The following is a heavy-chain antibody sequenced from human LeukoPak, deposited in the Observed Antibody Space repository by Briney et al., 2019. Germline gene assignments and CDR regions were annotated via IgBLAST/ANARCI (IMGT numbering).Heavy chain of an antibody. Sequence: GGSLRLSCAASGFTFSSYGVHWVRQAPGKGLEWVAVIWYDGSNKYYADSVKGRFTISRDNSKNTLYLQMNSLRAEDTAVYYCAREDDSSGSFDYWGQGTLVTVSS. CDR3: AREDDSSGSFDY. CDR1: GFTFSSYG. V-gene: IGHV3-33*01. CDR2: IWYDGSNK. D-gene: IGHD6-19*01. J-gene: IGHJ4*02.